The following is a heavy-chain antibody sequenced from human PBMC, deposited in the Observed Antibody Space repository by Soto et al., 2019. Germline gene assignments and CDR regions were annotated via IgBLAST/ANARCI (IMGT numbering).Heavy chain of an antibody. CDR3: AADRYCSSNTCPAGFDI. J-gene: IGHJ3*02. Sequence: EVQLLESGGDLAEPGGSLRLSCAASGFAFTHVWMTWVRQAPGRGLEWVGRIKRKIDGETTNYAAPVKGRFTISRDDSKHTLYLQMNSLKTADSAVYCFAADRYCSSNTCPAGFDIWGQGTTV. D-gene: IGHD2-2*01. CDR1: GFAFTHVW. V-gene: IGHV3-15*01. CDR2: IKRKIDGETT.